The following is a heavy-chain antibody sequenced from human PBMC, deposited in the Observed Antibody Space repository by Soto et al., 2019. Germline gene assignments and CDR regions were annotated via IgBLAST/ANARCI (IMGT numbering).Heavy chain of an antibody. CDR3: ARFSGSYYFDY. CDR1: GFTVSSNY. V-gene: IGHV3-66*01. Sequence: GGSLRLSCAASGFTVSSNYMSWVRQAPGKGLEWVSVIYSGGSTYYADSVKGRFTISRHNSKNTLYLQMNSLRAEDTSVYSCARFSGSYYFDYWGQGTLVTVSS. CDR2: IYSGGST. D-gene: IGHD1-26*01. J-gene: IGHJ4*02.